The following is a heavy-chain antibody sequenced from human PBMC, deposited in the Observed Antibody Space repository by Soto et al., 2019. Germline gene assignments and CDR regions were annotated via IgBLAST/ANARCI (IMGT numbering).Heavy chain of an antibody. J-gene: IGHJ3*02. Sequence: SETLSLTCTVSGCSISSYYWSWIRQPPGKGLEWIGYIYYSGSTNYNPSLKSRVTISVDTSKNQFSLKLSSVTAADTAVYYCATSPYSGSRGAFDIWGQGTMVTVSS. V-gene: IGHV4-59*08. CDR1: GCSISSYY. D-gene: IGHD2-21*01. CDR2: IYYSGST. CDR3: ATSPYSGSRGAFDI.